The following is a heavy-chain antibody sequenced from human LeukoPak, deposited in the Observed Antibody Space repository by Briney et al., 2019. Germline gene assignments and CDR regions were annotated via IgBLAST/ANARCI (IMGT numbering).Heavy chain of an antibody. D-gene: IGHD6-13*01. CDR1: GGSISSYY. J-gene: IGHJ6*03. Sequence: PSETLSLTCTVSGGSISSYYWSWIRQPPGKGLEWIGYIHYSGSTNYNPSLKSRVTISVDTSKNQFSLKLSSVTAADTAVYYCARASEQLGGYYYYYYMDVWGKGTTVTVSS. CDR3: ARASEQLGGYYYYYYMDV. CDR2: IHYSGST. V-gene: IGHV4-59*01.